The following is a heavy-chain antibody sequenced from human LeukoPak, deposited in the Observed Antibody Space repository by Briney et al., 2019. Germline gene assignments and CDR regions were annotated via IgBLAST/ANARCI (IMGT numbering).Heavy chain of an antibody. J-gene: IGHJ4*02. CDR2: IYSGGST. CDR3: ARGDRRDGYRFDY. Sequence: PGGSLRLSCAASGFTVSSTYMNWVRQAPGRGLEWVSIIYSGGSTYYAESVRGRFTISRDNSKNTLYIQMNSLRAEDTALYYCARGDRRDGYRFDYWGQGTLVTVSS. D-gene: IGHD5-24*01. CDR1: GFTVSSTY. V-gene: IGHV3-53*01.